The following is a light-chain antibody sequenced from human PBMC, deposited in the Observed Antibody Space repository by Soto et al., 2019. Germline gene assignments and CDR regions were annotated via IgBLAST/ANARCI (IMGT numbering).Light chain of an antibody. J-gene: IGLJ3*02. CDR3: VVWDDSLSGRWV. CDR2: ADN. Sequence: QTVVAQPPSASGTPGQWVTISCSGTNSNIGTNTVNWYQQLPGTAPKLLIYADNRRPSGVPARFSGSKSGTSASLAISGLQSEDEADYYCVVWDDSLSGRWVFGGGTKLTVL. V-gene: IGLV1-44*01. CDR1: NSNIGTNT.